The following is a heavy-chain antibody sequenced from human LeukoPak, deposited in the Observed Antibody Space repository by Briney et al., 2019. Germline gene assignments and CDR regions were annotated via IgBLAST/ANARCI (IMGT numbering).Heavy chain of an antibody. Sequence: SVKVSRKASGGTFGSYAISWVRQAPGQGLEWMGGIIPIFGTANYAQKFQGRVTITADKSTSTAYMELSSLRSEDTAVYYCARAFSSGYDRWIYYFDYWGQGTLVTVSS. CDR3: ARAFSSGYDRWIYYFDY. V-gene: IGHV1-69*06. CDR1: GGTFGSYA. J-gene: IGHJ4*02. CDR2: IIPIFGTA. D-gene: IGHD5-12*01.